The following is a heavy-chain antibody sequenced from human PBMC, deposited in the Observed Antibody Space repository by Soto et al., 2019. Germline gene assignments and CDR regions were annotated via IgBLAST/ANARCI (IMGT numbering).Heavy chain of an antibody. V-gene: IGHV4-39*07. Sequence: SETLSLTCTVSGGSISSSSYYWGWIRQPPGKGLEWIGSIYYSGSTNYNPSLKSRVTISVDTSKDQFSLKLSSVTAADTAVYYCARGGIVVVPAAPRYYYYYGMDVWGQGTTVTVSS. CDR2: IYYSGST. CDR1: GGSISSSSYY. D-gene: IGHD2-2*01. J-gene: IGHJ6*02. CDR3: ARGGIVVVPAAPRYYYYYGMDV.